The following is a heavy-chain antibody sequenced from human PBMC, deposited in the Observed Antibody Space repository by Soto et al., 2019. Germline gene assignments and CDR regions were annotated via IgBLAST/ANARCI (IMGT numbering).Heavy chain of an antibody. CDR2: ISGSGGGST. Sequence: QSGGSLRLSCVASGFTFSSYAMSWVRQAPGKGLEWVSTISGSGGGSTYYADSVKGRFTISRDNSKNTLYLQMNSLRAEDTAVYYCAKVTYYYDTSVYYYFDYWGQGT. V-gene: IGHV3-23*01. CDR1: GFTFSSYA. D-gene: IGHD3-22*01. J-gene: IGHJ4*02. CDR3: AKVTYYYDTSVYYYFDY.